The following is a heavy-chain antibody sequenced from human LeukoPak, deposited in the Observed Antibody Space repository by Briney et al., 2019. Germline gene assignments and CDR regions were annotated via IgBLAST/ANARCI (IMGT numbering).Heavy chain of an antibody. J-gene: IGHJ4*02. D-gene: IGHD4-11*01. CDR3: AKDAQRGFDYSNSLEY. CDR1: QFRFRFSHYG. V-gene: IGHV3-33*06. Sequence: GGSLTLSCVASQFRFRFSHYGMHWVRQAPGRGLEWVAVIWSDGTNQYYADSVKGRFTISRDNSKNTVYLQVNSLRAEDTAVYFCAKDAQRGFDYSNSLEYWGQGTLVTVSS. CDR2: IWSDGTNQ.